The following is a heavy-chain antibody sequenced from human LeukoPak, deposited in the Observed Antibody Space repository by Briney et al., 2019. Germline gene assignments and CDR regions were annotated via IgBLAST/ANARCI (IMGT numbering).Heavy chain of an antibody. V-gene: IGHV4-59*08. CDR1: GGSISSYY. J-gene: IGHJ4*02. CDR3: ARHKEIVDPFDY. CDR2: IYYSGST. Sequence: SETLSLTCTVSGGSISSYYWSWIRQPPGKGLEWIGYIYYSGSTNYNPSLKSRVTISVDTSKNQFSLKLSSVTAADTAVYYCARHKEIVDPFDYWGQGTLVTASS. D-gene: IGHD3-16*02.